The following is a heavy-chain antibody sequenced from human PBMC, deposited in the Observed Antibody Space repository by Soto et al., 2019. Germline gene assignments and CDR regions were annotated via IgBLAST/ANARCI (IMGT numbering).Heavy chain of an antibody. Sequence: QVQLVQSGAEVQKPGASVKVSCKASGYTFTNFGISWVRQAPGQGLVWMGWISAYNGNTNYAQNFQGRVSTTAATSTSTAYSELRSLRSDDTAVYYCARGRTPIDYWGQGTLVTVSS. CDR3: ARGRTPIDY. J-gene: IGHJ4*02. CDR2: ISAYNGNT. CDR1: GYTFTNFG. D-gene: IGHD2-15*01. V-gene: IGHV1-18*01.